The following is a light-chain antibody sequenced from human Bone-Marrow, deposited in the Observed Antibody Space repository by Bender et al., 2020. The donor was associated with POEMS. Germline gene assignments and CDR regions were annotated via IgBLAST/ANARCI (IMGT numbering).Light chain of an antibody. V-gene: IGLV1-44*01. CDR3: ATWDDSLNGWV. J-gene: IGLJ3*02. CDR2: NNS. CDR1: SSKFGSYP. Sequence: QSVLTQPPSASGTPGQRVTISCSGSSSKFGSYPVNWYQQLPGAAPKLVIFNNSQRPSGVPDRFSGSNSGTSASLAFSGLLSDDEADFYCATWDDSLNGWVFGGGTKLTVL.